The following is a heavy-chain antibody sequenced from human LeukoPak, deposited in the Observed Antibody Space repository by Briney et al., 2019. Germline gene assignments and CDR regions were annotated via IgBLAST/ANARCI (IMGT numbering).Heavy chain of an antibody. CDR1: GFTFSGYG. Sequence: GGSLRLSCAASGFTFSGYGMHWVRQAPGKGLEWVAVIWYDGSNKYYADSVKGRFTISRDNSKDTLYLQMNSLRAEDMAVYYCARDRGIAARPGYYYYYMDVWGKGTTVTVSS. J-gene: IGHJ6*03. CDR3: ARDRGIAARPGYYYYYMDV. D-gene: IGHD6-6*01. V-gene: IGHV3-33*01. CDR2: IWYDGSNK.